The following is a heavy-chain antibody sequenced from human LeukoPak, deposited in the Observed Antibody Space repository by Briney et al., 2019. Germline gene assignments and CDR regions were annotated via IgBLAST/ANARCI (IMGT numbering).Heavy chain of an antibody. CDR3: ARANFGYCSGGSCYTYFDY. CDR2: ISAYNGNT. CDR1: GYTFTSYG. J-gene: IGHJ4*02. V-gene: IGHV1-18*01. Sequence: ASVKVSCKASGYTFTSYGISWVRQAPGQGLEWMGWISAYNGNTNYAQKLQGRVTMTTDTSTSTAYLELRSLRSDDTAVYYRARANFGYCSGGSCYTYFDYWGQGTLVTVSS. D-gene: IGHD2-15*01.